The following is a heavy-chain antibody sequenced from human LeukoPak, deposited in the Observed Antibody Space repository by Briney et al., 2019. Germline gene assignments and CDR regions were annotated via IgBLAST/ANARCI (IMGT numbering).Heavy chain of an antibody. CDR2: IYYSGST. D-gene: IGHD2-21*01. Sequence: SETLSLTCTVSGGSISSYYWSWIRQPPGKGLEWIGYIYYSGSTNYNPSLKSRATISVDTSKNQFSLKLSSVTAADTAVYYCARQAPFLKSAFDIWGQGTMVTVSS. CDR3: ARQAPFLKSAFDI. J-gene: IGHJ3*02. CDR1: GGSISSYY. V-gene: IGHV4-59*08.